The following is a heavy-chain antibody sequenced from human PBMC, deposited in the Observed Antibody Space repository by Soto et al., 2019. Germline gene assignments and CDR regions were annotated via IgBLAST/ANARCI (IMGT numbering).Heavy chain of an antibody. CDR2: IDPSDSYT. V-gene: IGHV5-10-1*01. CDR3: ARLSMATRRGYYGMDV. D-gene: IGHD5-12*01. Sequence: EVQLVQSGAEVKKPGESLRISCKGSGYSFTSYWISWVRQMPGKGLEWMGRIDPSDSYTNYSPSFQGHVTISADKSISTADLKCSSLKASDTAMYYCARLSMATRRGYYGMDVWCQGNTVSVSS. CDR1: GYSFTSYW. J-gene: IGHJ6*02.